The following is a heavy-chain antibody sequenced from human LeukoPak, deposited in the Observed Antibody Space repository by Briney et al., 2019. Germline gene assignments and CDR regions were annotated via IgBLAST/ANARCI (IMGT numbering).Heavy chain of an antibody. V-gene: IGHV3-64D*06. CDR2: ISSSGLST. CDR1: GFTFGNYS. D-gene: IGHD6-25*01. Sequence: GGSLRLSCSASGFTFGNYSMHWVRQAPEKGLEYVSGISSSGLSTYNAGSVKGRFTISRDNSKAALYLQMSSLRTEDTALYYCANSPRAAPGPPCDYWGQGILVTVSS. CDR3: ANSPRAAPGPPCDY. J-gene: IGHJ4*02.